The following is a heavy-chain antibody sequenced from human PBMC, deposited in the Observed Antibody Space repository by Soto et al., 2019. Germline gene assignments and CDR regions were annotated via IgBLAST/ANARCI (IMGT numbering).Heavy chain of an antibody. CDR3: AHRRGYTYYDSSGYYPLNWFDP. V-gene: IGHV2-5*02. Sequence: SGPTLVNPTQTLTLTCTFSGFSLSTSGVGVGWIRQPPGKALEWLALIYWDDDKRYSPSLKSRLTITKDTSKNQVVLTMTNMDPVDTATYYCAHRRGYTYYDSSGYYPLNWFDPWGQGTLVTVSS. CDR2: IYWDDDK. D-gene: IGHD3-22*01. CDR1: GFSLSTSGVG. J-gene: IGHJ5*02.